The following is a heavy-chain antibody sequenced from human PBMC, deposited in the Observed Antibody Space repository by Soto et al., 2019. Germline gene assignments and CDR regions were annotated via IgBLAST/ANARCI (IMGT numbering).Heavy chain of an antibody. J-gene: IGHJ4*02. V-gene: IGHV3-30*18. CDR3: AKSQGRYGSGSYYNALFDY. Sequence: GGSLRLSCAASGFTFSSYGMHWVRQAPGKGLEWVAVISYDGSNKYYADSVKGRFTISRDNSKNTLDLQMNSLGAKDTAVYYCAKSQGRYGSGSYYNALFDYWGQGTLVTVSS. CDR1: GFTFSSYG. CDR2: ISYDGSNK. D-gene: IGHD3-10*01.